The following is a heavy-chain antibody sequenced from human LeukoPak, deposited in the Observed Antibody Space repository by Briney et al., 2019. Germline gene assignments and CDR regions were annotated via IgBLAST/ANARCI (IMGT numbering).Heavy chain of an antibody. CDR2: INPNSGGT. V-gene: IGHV1-2*06. CDR3: ARDEYSSSSF. Sequence: VASVKVSCKASGYTFTSYGISWVRQAPGQGLEWMGRINPNSGGTNYAQKFQGRVTMTRDTSISTAYMELSRLRSDDTAVYYCARDEYSSSSFWGQGTLVTVSS. J-gene: IGHJ4*02. D-gene: IGHD6-6*01. CDR1: GYTFTSYG.